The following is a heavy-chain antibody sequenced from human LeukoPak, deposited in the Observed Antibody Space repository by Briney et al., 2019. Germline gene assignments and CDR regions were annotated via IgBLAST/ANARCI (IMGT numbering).Heavy chain of an antibody. V-gene: IGHV4-39*01. Sequence: SETLSLTCTVSGGPISSTNYYWGWIRQPPGRGLEWIGSVYYSGSTYSNPSLKSRVTVSVDTSMSQFSLKLTSVTAADTAVYYCARLYHDSRGYYWFDPWGQGTLVTVSS. CDR2: VYYSGST. D-gene: IGHD3-22*01. CDR1: GGPISSTNYY. J-gene: IGHJ5*02. CDR3: ARLYHDSRGYYWFDP.